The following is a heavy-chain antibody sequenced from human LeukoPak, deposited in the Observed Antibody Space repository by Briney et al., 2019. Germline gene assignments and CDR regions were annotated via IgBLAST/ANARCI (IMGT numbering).Heavy chain of an antibody. D-gene: IGHD6-13*01. CDR3: ARVWIAAAGKSGNVYYFDY. V-gene: IGHV1-69*05. J-gene: IGHJ4*02. Sequence: GASVKVSCKASGGTFSSYAISWVRQAPGQGLEWMGGIIPIFGTANYAQKLQGRVTMTTDTSTSTAYMELRSLRSDDTAVYYCARVWIAAAGKSGNVYYFDYWGQGTLVTVSS. CDR1: GGTFSSYA. CDR2: IIPIFGTA.